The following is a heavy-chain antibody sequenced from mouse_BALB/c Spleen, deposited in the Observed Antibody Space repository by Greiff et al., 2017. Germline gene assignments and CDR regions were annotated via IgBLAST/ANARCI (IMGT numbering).Heavy chain of an antibody. CDR3: ARYTSYAMDY. V-gene: IGHV5-17*02. J-gene: IGHJ4*01. D-gene: IGHD5-1-1*01. Sequence: EVKLVESGGGLVQPGGSRKLSCAASGFTFSSFGMHWVRQAPEKGLEWVAYISSGSSTIYYADTVKGRFTISRDNPKNTLFLQMTSLRSEDTAMYYCARYTSYAMDYWGQGTSVTVSS. CDR2: ISSGSSTI. CDR1: GFTFSSFG.